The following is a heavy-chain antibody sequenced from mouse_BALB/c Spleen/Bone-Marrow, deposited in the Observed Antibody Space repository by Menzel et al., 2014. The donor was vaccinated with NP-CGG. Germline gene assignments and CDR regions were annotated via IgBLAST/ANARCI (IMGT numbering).Heavy chain of an antibody. D-gene: IGHD2-10*02. J-gene: IGHJ3*01. CDR1: GFTFSGFY. CDR2: SRNKAKHYTT. Sequence: DVHLVESGGGLVQPGGSLRLSCATSGFTFSGFYMEWVRQPPGKRLEWIAASRNKAKHYTTEYSASVKGRFIVSRDTSQSILYLQMNALRAEDTAIYYCARDVGYGNYFVYWGQGTLVTVSA. CDR3: ARDVGYGNYFVY. V-gene: IGHV7-1*02.